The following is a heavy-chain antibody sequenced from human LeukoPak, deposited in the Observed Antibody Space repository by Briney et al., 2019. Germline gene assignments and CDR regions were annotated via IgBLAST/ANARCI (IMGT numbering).Heavy chain of an antibody. CDR1: GFTFSSYS. CDR2: ISGSNSYI. D-gene: IGHD2-15*01. V-gene: IGHV3-21*01. Sequence: GGSLRLSCAASGFTFSSYSMNWVRQAPGKGLEWVSSISGSNSYIYYADSMKGRFTISRDNAKNSLYLQMNSLRAEDTAVYYCARVGGYCSGGSCYADYWGQGTLVTVSS. J-gene: IGHJ4*02. CDR3: ARVGGYCSGGSCYADY.